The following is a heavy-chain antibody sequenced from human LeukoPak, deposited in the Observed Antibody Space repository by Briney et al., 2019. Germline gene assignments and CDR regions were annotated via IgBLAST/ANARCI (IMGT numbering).Heavy chain of an antibody. V-gene: IGHV4-4*07. Sequence: SETLSLTCTVSGGSISSYYWSWIGQPAGKGLEWIGRIYTRGSTNYNPSLKSRVTMSVDTSKNQFSLKLSSVTAADTAVYYCARGRYCSADICSGGDAFDIWGQGTMVSVSS. CDR2: IYTRGST. J-gene: IGHJ3*02. CDR3: ARGRYCSADICSGGDAFDI. CDR1: GGSISSYY. D-gene: IGHD2-15*01.